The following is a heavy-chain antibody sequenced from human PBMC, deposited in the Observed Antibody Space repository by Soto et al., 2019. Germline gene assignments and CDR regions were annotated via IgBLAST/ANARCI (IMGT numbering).Heavy chain of an antibody. J-gene: IGHJ4*02. V-gene: IGHV3-74*01. CDR3: ARIGSTWDPLDC. CDR1: GFTLSSHW. Sequence: GGSLRLSCAASGFTLSSHWMHWVRQAPGKGLVWVARMNYDGSDRNYADSVKGRFTISRDDTTNTLFLQMNSLRAEDTAVYYCARIGSTWDPLDCWGQGALVTVSS. CDR2: MNYDGSDR. D-gene: IGHD1-26*01.